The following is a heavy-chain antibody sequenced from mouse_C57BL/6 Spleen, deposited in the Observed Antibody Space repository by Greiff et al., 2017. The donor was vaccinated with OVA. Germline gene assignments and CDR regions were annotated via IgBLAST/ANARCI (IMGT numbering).Heavy chain of an antibody. CDR3: TRKGSPYYYDSSYDY. V-gene: IGHV1-15*01. Sequence: VQLQESGAELVRPGASVTLSCKASGYTFTDYEMHWVKQTPVHGLEWIGAIDPETGGTAYNQKFKGKAILTADKSSSTAYMELRSLTSEDSADYYCTRKGSPYYYDSSYDYWGQGTTLTVSS. J-gene: IGHJ2*01. D-gene: IGHD1-1*01. CDR2: IDPETGGT. CDR1: GYTFTDYE.